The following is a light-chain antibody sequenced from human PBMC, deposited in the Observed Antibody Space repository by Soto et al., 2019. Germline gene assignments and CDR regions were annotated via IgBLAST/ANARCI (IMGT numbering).Light chain of an antibody. CDR1: QSVSSN. CDR3: QQYNNWPPWT. CDR2: SAS. J-gene: IGKJ1*01. V-gene: IGKV3-15*01. Sequence: EIVMTPSPATPSVFPGRRGTLSFRASQSVSSNLAWYQQKPRQAPRLLIYSASTRATGIPARFSGSGSGTEFTLTISSLQSEDFAVYYCQQYNNWPPWTFGQGTKVDIK.